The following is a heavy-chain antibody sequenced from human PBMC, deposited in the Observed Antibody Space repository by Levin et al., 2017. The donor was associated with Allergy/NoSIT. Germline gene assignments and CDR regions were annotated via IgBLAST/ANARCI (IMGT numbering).Heavy chain of an antibody. CDR2: ISGSGDSP. Sequence: GGSLRLSCAASGFTFSSNAMNWVRQAPGKGLEWVSVISGSGDSPNYAESVRGRFTISRDNSKNTLYLQMRSLRAEDTALYYCAKDVDPITVTIFDFWGQGALVTVSS. V-gene: IGHV3-23*01. D-gene: IGHD4-17*01. CDR1: GFTFSSNA. J-gene: IGHJ4*02. CDR3: AKDVDPITVTIFDF.